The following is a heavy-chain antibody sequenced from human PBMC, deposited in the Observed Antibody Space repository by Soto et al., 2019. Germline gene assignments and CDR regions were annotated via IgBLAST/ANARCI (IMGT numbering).Heavy chain of an antibody. Sequence: EVQLLESGGGLVQPGGSLRLSCAASGFTFSSYAMSWVRQAPGKGLEWVSAISGSGGSTYYADSVKGRFTISRDSSKNTLYLQMNSLRAEDTAVYYCAKRIAAAGGAEYFQHWGQGTLVTVSS. J-gene: IGHJ1*01. CDR3: AKRIAAAGGAEYFQH. V-gene: IGHV3-23*01. CDR1: GFTFSSYA. CDR2: ISGSGGST. D-gene: IGHD6-13*01.